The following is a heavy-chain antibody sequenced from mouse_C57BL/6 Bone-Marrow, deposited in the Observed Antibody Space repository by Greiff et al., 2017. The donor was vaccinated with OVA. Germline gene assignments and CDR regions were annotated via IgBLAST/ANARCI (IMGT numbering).Heavy chain of an antibody. CDR2: IDPETGGT. J-gene: IGHJ4*01. V-gene: IGHV1-15*01. Sequence: VQLQQSGAELVRPGASVTLSCKASGYTFTDYEMHWVKQTPVHGLEWIGAIDPETGGTAYNQKFKGKAILTADKSSSTAYMELRSLTSEDSAVYYGTRRYYDYDGYAMDYWGQGTSVTVSS. CDR1: GYTFTDYE. D-gene: IGHD2-4*01. CDR3: TRRYYDYDGYAMDY.